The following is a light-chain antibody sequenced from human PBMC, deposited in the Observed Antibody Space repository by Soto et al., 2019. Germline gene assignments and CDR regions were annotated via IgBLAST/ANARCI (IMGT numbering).Light chain of an antibody. CDR1: SSDVGSYNR. CDR2: EGS. V-gene: IGLV2-23*01. Sequence: QSALTQPASVSGSPGQSITISCTGNSSDVGSYNRVSWYQQHPGKAPKLMIYEGSKRPSGVSNRFSGSKSGNTASLTISGLQAEDEADYYCCSYAGSSISYVFGTGTKLTVL. CDR3: CSYAGSSISYV. J-gene: IGLJ1*01.